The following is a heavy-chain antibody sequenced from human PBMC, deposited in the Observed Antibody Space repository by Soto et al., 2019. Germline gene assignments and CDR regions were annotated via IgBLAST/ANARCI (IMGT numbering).Heavy chain of an antibody. Sequence: SETLSLTCTVSGGSISSYYWSWIRQPPGKGLEWIGYIYYSGSTNYNPSLKSRVTISVDTSKNQFSLKLSSVTAADTAVYYCARVDKWSTNLDYWGQGTLVTVSS. CDR1: GGSISSYY. V-gene: IGHV4-59*12. J-gene: IGHJ4*02. CDR3: ARVDKWSTNLDY. D-gene: IGHD2-15*01. CDR2: IYYSGST.